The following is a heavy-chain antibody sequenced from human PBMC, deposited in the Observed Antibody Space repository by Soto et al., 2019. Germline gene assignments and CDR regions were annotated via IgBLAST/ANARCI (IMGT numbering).Heavy chain of an antibody. CDR1: GFTFDDYA. D-gene: IGHD2-2*01. J-gene: IGHJ4*02. CDR2: ISWNSGNI. V-gene: IGHV3-9*01. Sequence: EVQLVEFGGGLVQPGRSLRLSCAASGFTFDDYAMHWVRQAPGKGLEWVSGISWNSGNIGYADSVKGRFTISRDNAKNSLYLQMNSLRTEDTALYYCAKDNEYQLAHVDYWGQGTLVSVSS. CDR3: AKDNEYQLAHVDY.